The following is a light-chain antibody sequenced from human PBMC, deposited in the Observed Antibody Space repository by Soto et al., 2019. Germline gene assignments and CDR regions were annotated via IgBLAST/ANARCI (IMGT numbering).Light chain of an antibody. Sequence: ETVLTQSPGTLSLSPGERATLSCRASQSISSNYLAWYLQTPGQAPRLLIYGASKRASGIADSFSGSGSGTDFTLIISRLEPEDFPLYYCQQYGSSPWTFGQGTKVEIK. CDR1: QSISSNY. J-gene: IGKJ1*01. CDR3: QQYGSSPWT. CDR2: GAS. V-gene: IGKV3-20*01.